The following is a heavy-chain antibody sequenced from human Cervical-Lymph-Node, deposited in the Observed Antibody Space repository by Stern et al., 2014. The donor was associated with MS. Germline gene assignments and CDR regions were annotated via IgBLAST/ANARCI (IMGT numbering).Heavy chain of an antibody. CDR2: IHNSGTT. V-gene: IGHV4-30-4*01. D-gene: IGHD5-24*01. J-gene: IGHJ4*02. CDR1: GGSISSAEYY. Sequence: VQLVESGPGLVKPSQTLSLTCAVTGGSISSAEYYWSWIRQSPGKGLEWIGYIHNSGTTYYNPSLKSRVTISVETSHNQFSLKLRSVTAADTALYYCSRDADGYSLVFGYWGRGTLVTVSS. CDR3: SRDADGYSLVFGY.